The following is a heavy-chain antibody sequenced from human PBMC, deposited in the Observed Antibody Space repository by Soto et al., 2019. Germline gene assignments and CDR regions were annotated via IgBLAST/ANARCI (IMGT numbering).Heavy chain of an antibody. V-gene: IGHV1-18*01. CDR1: GYTFTSYG. CDR2: ISGYNGNT. D-gene: IGHD6-13*01. CDR3: ASAGQHSSSSYLLYTFDS. J-gene: IGHJ4*02. Sequence: QVQLVQSGAEVKKPGASVKVSCKTSGYTFTSYGIIWVRQAPGQGLEWMGWISGYNGNTNYAQSLQGRVTMTTDTSTSTAYMELRSLRSDDTAMYYCASAGQHSSSSYLLYTFDSWGQGTLVTVSS.